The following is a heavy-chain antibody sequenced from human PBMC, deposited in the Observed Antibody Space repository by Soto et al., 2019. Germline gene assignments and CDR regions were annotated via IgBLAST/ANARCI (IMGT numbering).Heavy chain of an antibody. J-gene: IGHJ6*02. D-gene: IGHD5-12*01. V-gene: IGHV3-30*18. CDR1: GFAFSTYG. CDR2: ISYDGNEK. Sequence: GGSLRLSCAATGFAFSTYGMHWVRQAPGKGREWVAAISYDGNEKYYADSLQGRFTISRDNSKNALYLQVNSLRGEDTAVYYCAKEKLRRGPSPMYAMDLWGQGTTVTVSS. CDR3: AKEKLRRGPSPMYAMDL.